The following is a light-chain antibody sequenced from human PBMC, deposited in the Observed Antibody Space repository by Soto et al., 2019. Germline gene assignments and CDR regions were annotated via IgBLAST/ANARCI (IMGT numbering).Light chain of an antibody. V-gene: IGKV3-20*01. CDR2: GAY. CDR1: QSVSSSY. J-gene: IGKJ2*01. Sequence: EIVLTQSPGTLSLSPGERATLSCRASQSVSSSYLAWYQQKPGQAPRLLIYGAYSRATGIPDSFSGSGSGTDFTLTISRLEPEDFAVYYCQQYGSSPLYTFGQGTKLEIK. CDR3: QQYGSSPLYT.